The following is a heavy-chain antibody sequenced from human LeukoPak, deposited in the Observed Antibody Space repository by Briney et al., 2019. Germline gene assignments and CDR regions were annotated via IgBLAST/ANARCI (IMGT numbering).Heavy chain of an antibody. J-gene: IGHJ4*02. CDR3: ARAPLDGSALGYFDY. CDR1: GDSISYYY. D-gene: IGHD3-10*01. Sequence: SETLSLTCTVSGDSISYYYWNWIRQPPGKELEWIGFIYDSGRTNYNPSLKSRVTISVEASKSQFSLKLNSVTAADTAVYYCARAPLDGSALGYFDYWGLGTLVTVSS. CDR2: IYDSGRT. V-gene: IGHV4-59*01.